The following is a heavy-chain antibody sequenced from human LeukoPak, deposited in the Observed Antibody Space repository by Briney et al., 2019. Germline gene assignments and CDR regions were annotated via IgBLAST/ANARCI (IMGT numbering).Heavy chain of an antibody. CDR3: TKRISTSSWYAAFDY. Sequence: GGSLRLSCEVSGFTFSNYVMNWVRQAPGKGLEWVSGISRSGGTTYYADSVKGRFSISRDNSKNTLYLQMNSLRADDTAVYYCTKRISTSSWYAAFDYWGQGALVTVSS. D-gene: IGHD6-13*01. CDR1: GFTFSNYV. V-gene: IGHV3-23*01. J-gene: IGHJ4*02. CDR2: ISRSGGTT.